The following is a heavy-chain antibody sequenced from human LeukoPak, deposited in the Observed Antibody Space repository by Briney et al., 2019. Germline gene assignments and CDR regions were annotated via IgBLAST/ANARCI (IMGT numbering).Heavy chain of an antibody. Sequence: ASVKVSCKASGYTFTSYGISWVRQAPGQGLEWMGRINPNSGGTNYAQKFQGRVTMTRDTSISTAYMELSRLRSDDTAVYYCARGFDALDIWGQGTMVTVSS. CDR2: INPNSGGT. CDR1: GYTFTSYG. V-gene: IGHV1-2*06. J-gene: IGHJ3*02. CDR3: ARGFDALDI.